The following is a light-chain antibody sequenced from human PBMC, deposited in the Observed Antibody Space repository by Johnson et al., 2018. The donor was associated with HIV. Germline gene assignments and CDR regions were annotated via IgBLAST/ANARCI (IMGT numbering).Light chain of an antibody. CDR3: GTWDSSLSAGV. J-gene: IGLJ1*01. CDR1: SSNIGNNY. CDR2: DNN. V-gene: IGLV1-51*01. Sequence: QSVLTQPPSVSAAPGQKVTISCSGSSSNIGNNYVSWYQQLTGTAPKLLIYDNNKRPSGIPDRFSGSKYGTSATLGITGLQTGDEAYYYCGTWDSSLSAGVFGTGTKFTVL.